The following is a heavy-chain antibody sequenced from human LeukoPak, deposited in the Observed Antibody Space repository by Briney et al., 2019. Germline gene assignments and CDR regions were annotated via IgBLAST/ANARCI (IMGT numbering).Heavy chain of an antibody. CDR2: INPNSGGT. V-gene: IGHV1-2*04. CDR1: GYTFTGYY. D-gene: IGHD6-13*01. CDR3: ARDLVGIAAAGTSEWYYYYYGMDV. Sequence: ASVKVSCKASGYTFTGYYMHWVRQAPGQGLEWMGWINPNSGGTNYAQKFQGWVTMTRDTSISTAYMELSGLRSDDPAVYYCARDLVGIAAAGTSEWYYYYYGMDVWGQGTTVTVSS. J-gene: IGHJ6*02.